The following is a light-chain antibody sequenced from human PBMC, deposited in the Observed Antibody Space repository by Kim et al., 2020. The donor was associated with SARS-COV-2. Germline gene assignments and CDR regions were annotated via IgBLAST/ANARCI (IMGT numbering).Light chain of an antibody. J-gene: IGLJ3*02. CDR2: DVT. CDR1: SSDIGSYDY. CDR3: ASYAGSNNLV. V-gene: IGLV2-8*01. Sequence: QSVLTQPPSASGSPGQSVTISCTGTSSDIGSYDYVSWYQQHPGKAPKFIIYDVTKRPSGVPDRFSGSKSGYTASLTVSGLQAEDEAHYYCASYAGSNNLVFGGGTQLTVL.